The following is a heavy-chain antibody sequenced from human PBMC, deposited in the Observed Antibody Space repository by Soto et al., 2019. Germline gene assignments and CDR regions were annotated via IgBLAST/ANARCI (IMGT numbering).Heavy chain of an antibody. J-gene: IGHJ6*02. CDR1: GYTFTGYY. CDR2: INPNSGGT. Sequence: ASVKVSCKASGYTFTGYYMHWVRQAPGQGLEWMGWINPNSGGTNYAQKFQGWVTMTRDTSISTAYMELSRLRSDDTAVYYCGRDHLYYDFWSGPYYYYGMDVWGQGTTVTVSS. D-gene: IGHD3-3*01. V-gene: IGHV1-2*04. CDR3: GRDHLYYDFWSGPYYYYGMDV.